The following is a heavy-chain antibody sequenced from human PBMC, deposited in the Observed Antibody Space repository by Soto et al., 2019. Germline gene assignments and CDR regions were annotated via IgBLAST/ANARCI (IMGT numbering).Heavy chain of an antibody. CDR3: VRDGTKNLRDWFDP. CDR1: GGSINSSSYF. J-gene: IGHJ5*02. D-gene: IGHD1-1*01. Sequence: TSETLSLTCSVSGGSINSSSYFWGWVRQPPGKGLEWIGSIYYSGSTYYNPSLRSRVTVSVDTSKNQFSLTLRSVTAADTAMYYCVRDGTKNLRDWFDPWGQGILVTVSS. CDR2: IYYSGST. V-gene: IGHV4-39*07.